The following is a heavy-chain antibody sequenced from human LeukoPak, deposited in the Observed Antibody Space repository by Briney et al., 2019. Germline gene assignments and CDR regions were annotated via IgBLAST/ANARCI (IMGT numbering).Heavy chain of an antibody. Sequence: GASVKVSCKASGYTSTSYGISWVRQAPGQGLEWMGWISAYNGNTNYAQKLQGRVTMTTDTSTSTAYMELRSLRSDDTAVYYCAAKMHCTNGVCPLDYWGQGTLVTVSS. D-gene: IGHD2-8*01. CDR1: GYTSTSYG. CDR3: AAKMHCTNGVCPLDY. J-gene: IGHJ4*02. V-gene: IGHV1-18*01. CDR2: ISAYNGNT.